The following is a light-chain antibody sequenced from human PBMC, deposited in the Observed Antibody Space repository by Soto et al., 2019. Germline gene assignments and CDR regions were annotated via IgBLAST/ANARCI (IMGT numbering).Light chain of an antibody. J-gene: IGLJ2*01. CDR2: RNN. Sequence: QSVLTQPPSASGTPGQRVTISCSGSSSNIGSNSVYWYQHLPGTAPRLLIYRNNQRPSGVPDRFSGSKSGTSASLAISGLRSEDEGDYYCAAWDDGLSGSFGGGTKLTVL. CDR1: SSNIGSNS. CDR3: AAWDDGLSGS. V-gene: IGLV1-47*01.